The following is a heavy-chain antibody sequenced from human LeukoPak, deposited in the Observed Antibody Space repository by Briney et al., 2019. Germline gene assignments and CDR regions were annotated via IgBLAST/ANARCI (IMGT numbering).Heavy chain of an antibody. CDR1: GFTFSDYY. CDR2: IYSGGST. V-gene: IGHV3-66*01. J-gene: IGHJ4*02. CDR3: ARGVEN. Sequence: GGSLRLSCAASGFTFSDYYMSWVRQAPGKGLEWVSIIYSGGSTYYADSVKGRFIISRDNSNNTLYLQMNSLRAEGTAVYYCARGVENWGQGTLVTVSS.